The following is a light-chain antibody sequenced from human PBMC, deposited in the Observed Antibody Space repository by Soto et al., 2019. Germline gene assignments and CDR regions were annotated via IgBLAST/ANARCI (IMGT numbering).Light chain of an antibody. V-gene: IGLV2-23*01. J-gene: IGLJ1*01. Sequence: QSALTQPASVSASPGQSITISCTGTSSDVGNYNLVSWFQQHPGKAPKLMIYEATKRPSGVSNRFSGSKSGNTASPTISGLQAEDEADYYCSSYAGDSTLVFGTGTKVTVL. CDR3: SSYAGDSTLV. CDR2: EAT. CDR1: SSDVGNYNL.